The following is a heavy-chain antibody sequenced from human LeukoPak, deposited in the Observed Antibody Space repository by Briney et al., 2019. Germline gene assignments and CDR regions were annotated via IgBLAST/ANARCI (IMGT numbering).Heavy chain of an antibody. CDR1: GYTFTGYY. J-gene: IGHJ4*02. Sequence: ASVTVSCTASGYTFTGYYMHWVRQAPGQGLEWMGWINPNSGGTNYAQKLQGRVTMTTDTSTSTAYMELRSLRFDDTAVYYCARDDPIVGATMFFWGQGTLVTVSS. D-gene: IGHD1-26*01. CDR3: ARDDPIVGATMFF. V-gene: IGHV1-2*02. CDR2: INPNSGGT.